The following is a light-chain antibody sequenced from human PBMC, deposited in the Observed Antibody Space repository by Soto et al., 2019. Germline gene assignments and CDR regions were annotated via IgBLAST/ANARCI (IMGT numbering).Light chain of an antibody. Sequence: DIQLTQSPPSLSASVGDRVTITCRASQTINNYVNWYQQEAGKAPKLLIYGASSLQSGVPSRFSGSVFGTEFTLTISSLQSEDFVIYYCQQTYSTPYVFGGGTKLDI. CDR1: QTINNY. V-gene: IGKV1-39*01. CDR3: QQTYSTPYV. CDR2: GAS. J-gene: IGKJ2*01.